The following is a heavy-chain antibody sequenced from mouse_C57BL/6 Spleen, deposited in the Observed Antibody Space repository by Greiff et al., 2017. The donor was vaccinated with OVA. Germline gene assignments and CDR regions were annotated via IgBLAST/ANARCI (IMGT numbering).Heavy chain of an antibody. Sequence: EVHLVESGGGLVKPGGSLKLSCAASGFTFSSYAMSWVRQTPEKRLEWVATISDGGSFTYYPDNVTGRFAISRDKAKNNMYLQMSHLKSEDTAMCYCARGGDDYYGSSSNWYFDVWGTGTTVTVSS. J-gene: IGHJ1*03. CDR2: ISDGGSFT. V-gene: IGHV5-4*01. D-gene: IGHD1-1*01. CDR3: ARGGDDYYGSSSNWYFDV. CDR1: GFTFSSYA.